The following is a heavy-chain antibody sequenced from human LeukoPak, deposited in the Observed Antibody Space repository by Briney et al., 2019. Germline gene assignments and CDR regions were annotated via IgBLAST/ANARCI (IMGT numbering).Heavy chain of an antibody. CDR3: ARDRNYYGSGSSFDY. V-gene: IGHV3-21*01. D-gene: IGHD3-10*01. J-gene: IGHJ4*02. CDR1: GFTFSSHS. Sequence: PGGSLRLSCAASGFTFSSHSMNWVRQAPGKGLEWVSSISSSSSYIYYAESVKGRFTISRDNAKNSLYLQMTSLRAEDTAVYYCARDRNYYGSGSSFDYWGQGTLVTVSS. CDR2: ISSSSSYI.